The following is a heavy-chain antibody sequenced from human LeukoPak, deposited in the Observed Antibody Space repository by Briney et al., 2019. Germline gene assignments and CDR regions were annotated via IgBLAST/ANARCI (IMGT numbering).Heavy chain of an antibody. CDR1: GGSISSGGYY. D-gene: IGHD2-15*01. V-gene: IGHV4-31*03. J-gene: IGHJ4*02. CDR3: AGSGGSWRNFDY. CDR2: IYYSGST. Sequence: SETLSLTCTVSGGSISSGGYYWRWIRQHPGTGLEWIGYIYYSGSTYYNPSLKSRVTISVDTSKNQFSLKLSSVTAADTAVYYCAGSGGSWRNFDYWGQGTLVTVSS.